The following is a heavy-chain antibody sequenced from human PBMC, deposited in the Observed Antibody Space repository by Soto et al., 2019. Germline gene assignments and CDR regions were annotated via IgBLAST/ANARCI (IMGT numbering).Heavy chain of an antibody. CDR2: ISSSSSII. CDR3: ARVGEWLFQDY. D-gene: IGHD3-3*01. J-gene: IGHJ4*02. CDR1: RFSFSSYG. V-gene: IGHV3-48*01. Sequence: GGSLRLSCVASRFSFSSYGMNWVRQAPGKGLEWVSYISSSSSIIYYADSVKGRFTISRDNAKNSLYLQMNSLRAEDTAVYYCARVGEWLFQDYWGQGTLVTVSS.